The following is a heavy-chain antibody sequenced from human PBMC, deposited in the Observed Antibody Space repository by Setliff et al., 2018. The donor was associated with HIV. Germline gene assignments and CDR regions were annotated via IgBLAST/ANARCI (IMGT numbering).Heavy chain of an antibody. J-gene: IGHJ3*02. CDR1: GYTFATYS. D-gene: IGHD3-10*02. Sequence: ASVKVSCKASGYTFATYSMHWVRQAPGQSLEWMGWINVGKGNTKYSQDLQGRVTITRDTSASTAYMDLSSLRSEDMGVYYCARSPGGIYVYDIWGQGTMVTVS. CDR2: INVGKGNT. CDR3: ARSPGGIYVYDI. V-gene: IGHV1-3*03.